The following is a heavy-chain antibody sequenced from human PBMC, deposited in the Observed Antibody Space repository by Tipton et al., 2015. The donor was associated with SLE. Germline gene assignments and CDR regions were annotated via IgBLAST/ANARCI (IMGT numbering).Heavy chain of an antibody. CDR1: GGSISSYY. CDR2: IYYSGST. Sequence: TLSLTCTVSGGSISSYYWSWIRQPPGKGLEWIGYIYYSGSTNYNPSLKSRVTISVDTSKNQFSLKVHSVTATDTATYYCARSSFLYRKPPNELDNWGQGTLVTVSS. V-gene: IGHV4-59*08. J-gene: IGHJ1*01. D-gene: IGHD1-26*01. CDR3: ARSSFLYRKPPNELDN.